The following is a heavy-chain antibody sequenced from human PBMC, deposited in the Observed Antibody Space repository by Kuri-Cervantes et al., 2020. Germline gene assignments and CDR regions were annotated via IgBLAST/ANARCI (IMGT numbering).Heavy chain of an antibody. CDR1: GGSVNGGKYY. J-gene: IGHJ4*02. CDR2: IYYSGST. V-gene: IGHV4-61*01. Sequence: GSLRLSCTVSGGSVNGGKYYWSWVRQTPGKGLEWIGYIYYSGSTNYNPSLNSRVTVSVDTSKNQLSLQLSSLTAADTAVYYCVRDYGSYYDSSGHFDYWGQGALVTVSS. D-gene: IGHD3-22*01. CDR3: VRDYGSYYDSSGHFDY.